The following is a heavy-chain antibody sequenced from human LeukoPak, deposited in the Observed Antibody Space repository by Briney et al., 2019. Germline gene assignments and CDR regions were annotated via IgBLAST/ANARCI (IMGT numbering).Heavy chain of an antibody. D-gene: IGHD3-9*01. CDR1: GYTFTGYY. CDR3: ARPRLVNTDYYGMDV. V-gene: IGHV1-2*02. J-gene: IGHJ6*02. CDR2: INPNSGGT. Sequence: ASVKVSCKASGYTFTGYYMHWVRQAPGPGLEWMGWINPNSGGTNYAQKLQGRVTMTRDTSISTDYMELSRLRSDDTAVYYCARPRLVNTDYYGMDVWGQGTTVTVSS.